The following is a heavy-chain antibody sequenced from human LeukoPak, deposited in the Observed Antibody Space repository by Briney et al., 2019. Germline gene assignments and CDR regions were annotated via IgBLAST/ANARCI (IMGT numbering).Heavy chain of an antibody. Sequence: QSGGSLRLSCAASGFTFNTYWMSWVRQAPGKGLEWVGNIKPDLSEKNYVDSVKGRFTISRDNAKNSLYLQMNSLRDEDTAVSYCARDSPNYGEYYDYWGQGTLLTVSS. V-gene: IGHV3-7*01. J-gene: IGHJ4*02. CDR3: ARDSPNYGEYYDY. CDR1: GFTFNTYW. CDR2: IKPDLSEK. D-gene: IGHD4-17*01.